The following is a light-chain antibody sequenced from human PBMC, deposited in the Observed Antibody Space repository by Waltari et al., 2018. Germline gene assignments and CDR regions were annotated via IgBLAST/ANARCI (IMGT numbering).Light chain of an antibody. CDR3: QSADSSGSVV. Sequence: SFELTQPPSLSVSPGQTARITCSGAAFSKQYTHWHQQRPGLAPVLVRYKYSGRPAGCTERFSGSSSGTTVTLTISGVQAEDEADYYCQSADSSGSVVFGGGTKLTVL. V-gene: IGLV3-25*03. J-gene: IGLJ2*01. CDR2: KYS. CDR1: AFSKQY.